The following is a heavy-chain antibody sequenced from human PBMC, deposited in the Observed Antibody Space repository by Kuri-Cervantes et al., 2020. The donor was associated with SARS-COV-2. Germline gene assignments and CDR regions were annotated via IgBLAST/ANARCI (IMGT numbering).Heavy chain of an antibody. Sequence: SDTLSLTCTAPGCSISSYYWSWIRQPPGKGLEGIGRIYYSGRTYSNPSLKSRVTISVDTSKNQFSLKLSTVAAADTAVYFCARHEYSGRWVDYWGQGTLVTVSS. V-gene: IGHV4-39*01. CDR3: ARHEYSGRWVDY. J-gene: IGHJ4*02. CDR1: GCSISSYY. CDR2: IYYSGRT. D-gene: IGHD6-13*01.